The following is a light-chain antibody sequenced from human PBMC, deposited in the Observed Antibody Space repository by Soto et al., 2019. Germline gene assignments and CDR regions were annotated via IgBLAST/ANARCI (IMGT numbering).Light chain of an antibody. V-gene: IGKV1-5*03. J-gene: IGKJ4*01. CDR2: KAS. CDR1: QSISSW. CDR3: QQYNSYPS. Sequence: DIQMTQSPSTLSASVGDRVTITCRASQSISSWLAWYQQKPGKAPKLLIYKASSLESGVPSRFSGSGSGTDITLNIGSLQTDDFATYYCQQYNSYPSFGGGTKVEIK.